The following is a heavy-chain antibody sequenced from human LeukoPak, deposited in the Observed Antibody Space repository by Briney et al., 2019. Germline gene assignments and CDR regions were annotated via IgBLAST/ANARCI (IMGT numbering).Heavy chain of an antibody. J-gene: IGHJ4*02. CDR2: ISGSGGST. CDR3: AKAGGGSGSYYHYYSDY. D-gene: IGHD3-10*01. V-gene: IGHV3-23*01. CDR1: GFTFSSYA. Sequence: PGGALRLSCAASGFTFSSYAMSWVRQAPGKGLEWVSAISGSGGSTYYADSVKGRFTISRDNSKNTLYLQMNSLRAEDTAVYYCAKAGGGSGSYYHYYSDYCGQGTLVTVSS.